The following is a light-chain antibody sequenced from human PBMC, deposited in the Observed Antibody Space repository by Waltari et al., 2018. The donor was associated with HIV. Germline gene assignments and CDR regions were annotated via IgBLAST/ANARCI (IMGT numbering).Light chain of an antibody. J-gene: IGLJ3*02. V-gene: IGLV1-40*01. CDR2: GNN. CDR1: PPNTRAGND. CDR3: QSYDSSLSGSGV. Sequence: QSVLTQPLSVSGAPGQRVTIHCTGCPPNTRAGNDLHWYHQPHAKAPKHLIYGNNNRPSGVPDRFSGSKSGTSASLAITGLQAEDEADYYCQSYDSSLSGSGVFGGGTKLTVL.